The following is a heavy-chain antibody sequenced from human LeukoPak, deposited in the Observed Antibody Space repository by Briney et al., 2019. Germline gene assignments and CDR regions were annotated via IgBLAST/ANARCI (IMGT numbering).Heavy chain of an antibody. CDR2: IIPIFGIA. CDR3: ARANLGRPVGHCSGGSCYSDSSWFDP. D-gene: IGHD2-15*01. Sequence: ASVKVSCKASGGTFSSYAISWVRRAPGQGLEWMGRIIPIFGIANYAQKFQGRVTITADKSTSTAYMELSSLRSEDTAVYYCARANLGRPVGHCSGGSCYSDSSWFDPWGQGTLVTVSS. V-gene: IGHV1-69*04. J-gene: IGHJ5*02. CDR1: GGTFSSYA.